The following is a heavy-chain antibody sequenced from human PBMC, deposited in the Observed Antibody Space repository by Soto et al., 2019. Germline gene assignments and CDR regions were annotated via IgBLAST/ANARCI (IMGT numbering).Heavy chain of an antibody. CDR3: ARGSCITMVRGRLCYYGMDV. V-gene: IGHV4-31*03. Sequence: SETLSLTCTVSGGSISSGGYYWSWIRQHPGKGLEWIGYIYYSGSTYYNPSLKSRVTISVDTPKNQFSLKLSSVTAADTAVYYCARGSCITMVRGRLCYYGMDVWGQGTTVTVSS. CDR1: GGSISSGGYY. D-gene: IGHD3-10*01. J-gene: IGHJ6*02. CDR2: IYYSGST.